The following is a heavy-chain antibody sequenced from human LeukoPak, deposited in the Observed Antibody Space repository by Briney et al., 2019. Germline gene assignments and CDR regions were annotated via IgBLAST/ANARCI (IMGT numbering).Heavy chain of an antibody. J-gene: IGHJ3*02. CDR2: IYYSGST. Sequence: SETLSLTCTVSGGSISSYYWSWIRQPPGKGLEWIGYIYYSGSTTYNPSLKSRVTISVDTSKNQFSLKLSSVTAADTAVYYCARDGLGYAIFDIWGQGTMVTVSS. V-gene: IGHV4-59*01. CDR3: ARDGLGYAIFDI. D-gene: IGHD2-8*01. CDR1: GGSISSYY.